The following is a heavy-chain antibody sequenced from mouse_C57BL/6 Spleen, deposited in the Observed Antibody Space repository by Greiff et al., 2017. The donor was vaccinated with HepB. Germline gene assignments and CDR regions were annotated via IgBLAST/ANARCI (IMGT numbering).Heavy chain of an antibody. J-gene: IGHJ2*01. V-gene: IGHV3-6*01. Sequence: EVQRVESGPGLVKPSQYLSLTCSVTGYSITSGYYWNWIRQFPGDKLEWMGYISYDGSNNYNPSLKNRISITRDTSKNQFFLKLNSVTTEDTATYYCARGDYGNYVFDYWGQGTTLTVSS. CDR3: ARGDYGNYVFDY. D-gene: IGHD2-1*01. CDR2: ISYDGSN. CDR1: GYSITSGYY.